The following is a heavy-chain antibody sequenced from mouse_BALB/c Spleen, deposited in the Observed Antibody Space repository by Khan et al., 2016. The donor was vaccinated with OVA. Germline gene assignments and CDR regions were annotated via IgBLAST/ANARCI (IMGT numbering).Heavy chain of an antibody. D-gene: IGHD1-1*01. Sequence: EVQLQESGPGLVKPSQSLSLTCTVTGYSITSDYAWNWIRQFPGNKLEWMGYISYSGSTSYNPSLKSRISITRDTSKKQFFLQLNSVTTEDTATYYCAIRRVYYGSSYGSYFDVWGAGTTVTVSS. J-gene: IGHJ1*01. CDR2: ISYSGST. CDR3: AIRRVYYGSSYGSYFDV. CDR1: GYSITSDYA. V-gene: IGHV3-2*02.